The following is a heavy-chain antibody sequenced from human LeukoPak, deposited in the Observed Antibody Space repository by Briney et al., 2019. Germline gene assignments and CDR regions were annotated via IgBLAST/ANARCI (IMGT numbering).Heavy chain of an antibody. CDR2: ISAYNGNT. CDR3: ARSDTPYSSSWYPRGYYYYGMDV. CDR1: GYTFTSYG. V-gene: IGHV1-18*01. J-gene: IGHJ6*02. D-gene: IGHD6-13*01. Sequence: GASVKVSCKASGYTFTSYGISWVRQAPGQGLEWMGWISAYNGNTNYAQKLQGRVTMTTDTSTSTAYMELRSLRSDDTAVYYCARSDTPYSSSWYPRGYYYYGMDVWGQGTTVTVSS.